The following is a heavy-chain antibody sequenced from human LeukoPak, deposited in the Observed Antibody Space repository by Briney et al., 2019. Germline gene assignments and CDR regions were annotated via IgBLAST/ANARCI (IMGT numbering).Heavy chain of an antibody. CDR1: GYTFTSYD. D-gene: IGHD3-3*01. J-gene: IGHJ5*02. Sequence: GASVKVSCKASGYTFTSYDINWVRQAPGQGLEWMGWISAYNGNTNYAQKLQGRVTMTTDTSTSTAYMELRSLRSDDTAVYYCARDGEYYDFWSGYYTRRGYNWFDPWGQGTLVTVSS. CDR3: ARDGEYYDFWSGYYTRRGYNWFDP. CDR2: ISAYNGNT. V-gene: IGHV1-18*01.